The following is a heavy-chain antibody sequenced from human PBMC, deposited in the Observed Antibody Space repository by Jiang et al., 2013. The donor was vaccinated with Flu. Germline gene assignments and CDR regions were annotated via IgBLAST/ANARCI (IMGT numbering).Heavy chain of an antibody. V-gene: IGHV6-1*01. D-gene: IGHD1-26*01. CDR2: TYYRSKWYN. Sequence: QTLSLTCAISGDSVSSNSAAWNWIRQSPSRGLEWLGRTYYRSKWYNDYAVSVKSRITINPDTSKNQFSLQLNSVTPEDTAVYYCARDHGWELELAEMYNWFDPWGQGTLVTVSS. CDR3: ARDHGWELELAEMYNWFDP. CDR1: GDSVSSNSAA. J-gene: IGHJ5*02.